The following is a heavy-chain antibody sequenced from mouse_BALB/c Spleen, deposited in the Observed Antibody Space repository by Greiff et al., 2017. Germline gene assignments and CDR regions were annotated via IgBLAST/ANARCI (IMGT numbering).Heavy chain of an antibody. CDR3: ARAGTTATFDY. V-gene: IGHV5-17*02. CDR2: ISSGSSTI. CDR1: GFTFSSFG. D-gene: IGHD1-2*01. J-gene: IGHJ2*01. Sequence: EVQLVASGGGLVQPGGSRKLSCAASGFTFSSFGMHWVRQAPEKGLEWVAYISSGSSTIYYADTVKGRFTISRDNPKNTLFLQMTSLRSEDTAMYYCARAGTTATFDYWGQGTTLTVSA.